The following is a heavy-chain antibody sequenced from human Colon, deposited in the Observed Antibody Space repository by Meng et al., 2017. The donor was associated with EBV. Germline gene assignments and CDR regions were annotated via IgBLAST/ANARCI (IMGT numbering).Heavy chain of an antibody. Sequence: VQRQEWGTGLVKPSQTLSRTCTVSGDYISSTDYYWSWVRQPPGKGLEWTGYIYYSGSRYYNPSLKSRVTISVDTSKNQFSLKLSSVTAADTAVYYCARVTGKIYYDGSGYPEAFDYWGQGTLVTVSS. CDR3: ARVTGKIYYDGSGYPEAFDY. CDR1: GDYISSTDYY. J-gene: IGHJ4*02. CDR2: IYYSGSR. D-gene: IGHD3-22*01. V-gene: IGHV4-30-4*01.